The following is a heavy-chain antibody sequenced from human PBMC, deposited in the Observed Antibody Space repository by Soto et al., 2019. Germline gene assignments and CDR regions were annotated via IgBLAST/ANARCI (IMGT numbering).Heavy chain of an antibody. J-gene: IGHJ4*02. D-gene: IGHD3-22*01. CDR1: GGSISSGGYS. V-gene: IGHV4-30-2*01. CDR3: ARGAPVVNDY. Sequence: ASETLSLTCAVSGGSISSGGYSWSWIRQPPGKGLEWIGYIYHSGSTYYNPSLKSRVTISVDRSKNQFSLKLSSVTAADTAVYYCARGAPVVNDYWRQGTLVTVSS. CDR2: IYHSGST.